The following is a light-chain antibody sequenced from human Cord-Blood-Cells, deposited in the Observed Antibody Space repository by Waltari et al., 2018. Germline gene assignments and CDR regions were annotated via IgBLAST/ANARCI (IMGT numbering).Light chain of an antibody. CDR2: AAS. Sequence: DIQMTQSPSSLSASVGDRVTITCRASQSISSYLNWYQQKPGKAPKLLIYAASSLQSGVPSRFSGNGSGTDFTLTISSLQPEDFATYYCQQSYSTHRTFGQGTKVEIK. J-gene: IGKJ1*01. CDR3: QQSYSTHRT. CDR1: QSISSY. V-gene: IGKV1-39*01.